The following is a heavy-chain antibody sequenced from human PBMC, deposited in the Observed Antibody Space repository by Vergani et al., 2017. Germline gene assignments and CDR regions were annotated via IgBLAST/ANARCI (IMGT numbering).Heavy chain of an antibody. CDR2: IYTSGST. J-gene: IGHJ6*02. CDR3: ARQKAVRYGMDV. CDR1: GGSISSGSYY. Sequence: QVQLQQWGAGLLKPSETLSLTCTVSGGSISSGSYYWSWIRQPAGKGLEWIGRIYTSGSTNYNPSLKSRVTISVDTSKNQFSLKLGSVTAADAAVYYCARQKAVRYGMDVWGQGTTVTVSS. V-gene: IGHV4-61*02.